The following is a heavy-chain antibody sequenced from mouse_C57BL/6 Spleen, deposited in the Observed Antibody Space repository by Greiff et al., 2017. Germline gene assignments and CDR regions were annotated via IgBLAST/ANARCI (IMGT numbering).Heavy chain of an antibody. J-gene: IGHJ4*01. Sequence: QVQLQQSGPELVKPGASVKISCKASGYAFSSSWMNWVKQRPGKGLEWIGRIYPGDGDTNYNGKFKGKATLTADKSSSTAYMQLSSLTSEDSAVYYCARDSNYAMDYWGQGTSVTASA. CDR1: GYAFSSSW. CDR2: IYPGDGDT. V-gene: IGHV1-82*01. D-gene: IGHD2-5*01. CDR3: ARDSNYAMDY.